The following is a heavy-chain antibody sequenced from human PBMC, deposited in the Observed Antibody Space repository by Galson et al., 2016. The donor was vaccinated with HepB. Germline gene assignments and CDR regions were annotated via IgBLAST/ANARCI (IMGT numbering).Heavy chain of an antibody. CDR1: GFTFDDYA. J-gene: IGHJ4*02. CDR3: AKATVATKGAIDY. Sequence: SLRLSCAASGFTFDDYAMHWVRQVPGRGLEWVSGILWNGDIGYADSVKGRFTVSRDNARNSLYLQVNSLRAEDSALYYCAKATVATKGAIDYWGQGTLVTVAP. D-gene: IGHD5-12*01. V-gene: IGHV3-9*01. CDR2: ILWNGDI.